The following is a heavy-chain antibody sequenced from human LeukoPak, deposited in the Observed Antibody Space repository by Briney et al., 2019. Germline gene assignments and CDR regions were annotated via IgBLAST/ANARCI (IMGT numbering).Heavy chain of an antibody. J-gene: IGHJ3*02. CDR3: ARDKSTYYDFWSGPFDAFDI. CDR1: GGSISSYY. D-gene: IGHD3-3*01. Sequence: PSETLSLTCTVSGGSISSYYWSWIRQPPGKGLEWIGYIYYSGSTNFNPSLKSRVTISVDTSKNQFSLKLSSVTAADTAVYYCARDKSTYYDFWSGPFDAFDIWGQGTMVTVSS. V-gene: IGHV4-59*12. CDR2: IYYSGST.